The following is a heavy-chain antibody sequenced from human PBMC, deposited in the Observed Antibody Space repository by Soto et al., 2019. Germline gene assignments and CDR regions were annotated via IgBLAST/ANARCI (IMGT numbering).Heavy chain of an antibody. D-gene: IGHD1-26*01. J-gene: IGHJ3*02. CDR1: GGTFSSYT. CDR3: ARAPPRGATTGAFDI. V-gene: IGHV1-69*02. Sequence: QVQLVQSGAEVKKPGSSVKVSCKASGGTFSSYTISWVRQAPGQGLEWMGRIIPILGIANYAQKFQGRVKIAADKSTSTAYMELSSLRAEDTAVYYCARAPPRGATTGAFDIWGQGTMVTVSS. CDR2: IIPILGIA.